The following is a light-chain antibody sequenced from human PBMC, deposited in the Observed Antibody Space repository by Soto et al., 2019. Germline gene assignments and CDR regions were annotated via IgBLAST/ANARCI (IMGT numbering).Light chain of an antibody. CDR2: DAS. J-gene: IGKJ4*01. Sequence: EIVLTQSPATLSLSPGERATLSCRASQSVSSYLACYQQKPGQAPRLLIYDASNWATGIPARFSGSGSGTDFTLTISSLEPEDFAVYYCQQRSNWPPGGLTFGGGTKVEIK. V-gene: IGKV3-11*01. CDR1: QSVSSY. CDR3: QQRSNWPPGGLT.